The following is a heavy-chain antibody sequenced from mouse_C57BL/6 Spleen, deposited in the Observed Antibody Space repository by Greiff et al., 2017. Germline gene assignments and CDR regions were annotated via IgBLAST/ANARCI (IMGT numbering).Heavy chain of an antibody. CDR3: ARWDATMITTDYAMDY. J-gene: IGHJ4*01. V-gene: IGHV1-50*01. Sequence: QVQLKESGAELVKPGASVKLSCKASGYTFTSYWMQWVKQRPGQGLEWIGEIDPSDSYPNYNQKFKGKATLTVDTSSSTAYMQLSSLTSEDSAVYYCARWDATMITTDYAMDYWGQGTSVTVSS. CDR2: IDPSDSYP. CDR1: GYTFTSYW. D-gene: IGHD2-4*01.